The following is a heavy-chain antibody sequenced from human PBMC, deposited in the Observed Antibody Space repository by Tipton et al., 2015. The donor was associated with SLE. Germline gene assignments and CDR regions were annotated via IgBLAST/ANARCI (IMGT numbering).Heavy chain of an antibody. D-gene: IGHD3-22*01. Sequence: TLSLTCAVYGGSFSGYYWSWIRQPPGKGLEWIGEINHSGSTNYNPSLKSRVTISVDTSKNQFSLKLSSVTAADTAVYYCARENYFDSSGYPDAFDIWGQGTMVTVSS. J-gene: IGHJ3*02. CDR2: INHSGST. V-gene: IGHV4-34*01. CDR1: GGSFSGYY. CDR3: ARENYFDSSGYPDAFDI.